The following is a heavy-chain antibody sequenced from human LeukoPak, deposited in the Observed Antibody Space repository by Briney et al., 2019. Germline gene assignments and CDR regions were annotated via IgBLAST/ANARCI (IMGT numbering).Heavy chain of an antibody. J-gene: IGHJ4*02. CDR3: ARDQRGDGINYSDY. CDR2: IYSGGNT. V-gene: IGHV3-53*01. CDR1: GFTVSSNY. Sequence: GGSLRLSCAASGFTVSSNYMSRVRQAPGKGLEWVSVIYSGGNTYYADSVKGRFTISRDNSKNTLYLRMNGLRAEDTAVYYCARDQRGDGINYSDYWGQGTLVTVSS. D-gene: IGHD1-14*01.